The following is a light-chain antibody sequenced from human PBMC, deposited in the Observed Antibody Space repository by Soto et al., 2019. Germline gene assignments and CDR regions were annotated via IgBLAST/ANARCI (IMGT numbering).Light chain of an antibody. V-gene: IGKV3-15*01. J-gene: IGKJ1*01. CDR3: QQYNDWWT. CDR1: QSVTNN. CDR2: GAS. Sequence: QSPGTLSFSPVERATLSFMASQSVTNNYFAWYKQKPGQAPRLLIYGASTRATGVPARFSGSGSGTEFTLTISSLQSEDFAVYYCQQYNDWWTFGQGTKVDIK.